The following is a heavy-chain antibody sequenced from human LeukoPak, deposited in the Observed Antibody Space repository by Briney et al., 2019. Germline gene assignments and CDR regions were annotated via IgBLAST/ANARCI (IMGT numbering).Heavy chain of an antibody. CDR1: GSYW. J-gene: IGHJ2*01. CDR3: AAPYGGNWYFDL. V-gene: IGHV3-74*01. D-gene: IGHD4-23*01. CDR2: INSDGSST. Sequence: GGSLRLSCAASGSYWMHWVRQAPGKGLVWVSRINSDGSSTSYADSVKGRFTISRDNAKNTLYLQMNSLRAEDTAVYYCAAPYGGNWYFDLWGRGTLVTVSS.